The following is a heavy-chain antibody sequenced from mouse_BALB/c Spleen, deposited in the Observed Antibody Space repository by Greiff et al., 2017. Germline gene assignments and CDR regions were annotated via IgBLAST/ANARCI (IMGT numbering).Heavy chain of an antibody. J-gene: IGHJ3*01. CDR1: GYTFTSYD. Sequence: VKLLESGPELVKPGALVKISCKASGYTFTSYDINWVKQRPGQGLEWIGWIYPGDGSTKYNEKFKGKATLTADKSSSTAYMQLSSLTSEDSAVYYCARSDGNWFAYWGQGTLVTVSA. CDR2: IYPGDGST. V-gene: IGHV1S56*01. CDR3: ARSDGNWFAY. D-gene: IGHD2-1*01.